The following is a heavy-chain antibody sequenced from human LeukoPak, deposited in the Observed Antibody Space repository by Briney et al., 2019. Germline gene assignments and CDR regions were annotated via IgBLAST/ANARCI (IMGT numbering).Heavy chain of an antibody. D-gene: IGHD6-13*01. J-gene: IGHJ4*02. CDR2: IKHDGSEQ. V-gene: IGHV3-7*01. CDR1: GFTFSSYW. Sequence: GGSLRLSCVTSGFTFSSYWMSWVRQAPGKGLEWVANIKHDGSEQYSVDSVKGRFTVSRDNAKNSLYLQMNSLRAEDTAVYYCARDWEDSSSRTIDYWGQGTLVTVSS. CDR3: ARDWEDSSSRTIDY.